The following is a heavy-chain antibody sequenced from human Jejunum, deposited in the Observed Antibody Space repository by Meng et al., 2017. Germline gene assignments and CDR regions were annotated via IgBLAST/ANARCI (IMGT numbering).Heavy chain of an antibody. CDR2: IKSTAEGGTI. CDR1: GLTFSNAW. V-gene: IGHV3-15*01. Sequence: GGSLRLSCAASGLTFSNAWMSWVRQAPGKGLDWVGRIKSTAEGGTIEYAAPVKGRFTISRDDSKSTMYLQMNSLNSDDTGRYYCTTHLVRGGYYYAMDVWGQGTTVTVSS. J-gene: IGHJ6*02. CDR3: TTHLVRGGYYYAMDV. D-gene: IGHD3-10*01.